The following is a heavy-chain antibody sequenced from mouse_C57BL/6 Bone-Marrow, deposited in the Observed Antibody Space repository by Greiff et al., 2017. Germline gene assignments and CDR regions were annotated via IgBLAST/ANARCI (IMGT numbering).Heavy chain of an antibody. Sequence: QVQLQQPGAELVKPGASVKMSCKASGYTFTSYWITWVKQRPGQGLEWIGDIYPGSGRTNYNEKFKSKATLTVDTSSSTAYMQLSSLTSENSAVYYCARGDYDCYAMDYWGQGTSGTVSS. CDR2: IYPGSGRT. V-gene: IGHV1-55*01. D-gene: IGHD1-1*02. CDR3: ARGDYDCYAMDY. CDR1: GYTFTSYW. J-gene: IGHJ4*01.